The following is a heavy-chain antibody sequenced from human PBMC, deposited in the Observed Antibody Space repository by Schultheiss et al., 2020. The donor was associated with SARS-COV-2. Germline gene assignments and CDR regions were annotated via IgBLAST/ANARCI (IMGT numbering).Heavy chain of an antibody. J-gene: IGHJ5*02. CDR1: GFTFSSYA. CDR3: ARALRTYYYGSGTNWFDP. Sequence: GGSLRLSCAASGFTFSSYAMSWVRQAPGKGLEWVANIKQDGSEKYYVDSVKGRFTISRDNAKNSLYLQMNSLRAEDTAVYYCARALRTYYYGSGTNWFDPWGQGTLVTVS. D-gene: IGHD3-10*01. V-gene: IGHV3-7*01. CDR2: IKQDGSEK.